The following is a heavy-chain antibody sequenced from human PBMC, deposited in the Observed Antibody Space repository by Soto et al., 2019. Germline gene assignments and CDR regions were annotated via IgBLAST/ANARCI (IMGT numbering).Heavy chain of an antibody. CDR1: GDSLGKYY. V-gene: IGHV4-4*07. D-gene: IGHD3-9*01. CDR2: VSSSGNT. J-gene: IGHJ6*02. CDR3: ARADYEILTGSYAMDV. Sequence: SETLSLTCTVSGDSLGKYYWIWIRQPVGKGLEWIGRVSSSGNTNANPTLNSRATMSIDTSKNQFSLRLRSVTAADTAVYYCARADYEILTGSYAMDVWGQGTTVTVSS.